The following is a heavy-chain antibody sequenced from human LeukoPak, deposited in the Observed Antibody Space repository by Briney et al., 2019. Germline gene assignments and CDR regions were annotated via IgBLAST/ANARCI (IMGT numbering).Heavy chain of an antibody. D-gene: IGHD6-6*01. CDR3: ARVSSSSSPTYFDD. J-gene: IGHJ4*01. Sequence: GGSLRLSCAASGFTVSSNYMSWVRQAPGKGLEWVSVIYSGGSTYYAGSVKGRFTISRDNSKNTLYLQMNSLTAEDTAVYYCARVSSSSSPTYFDDWGHGTLVTVSS. CDR1: GFTVSSNY. V-gene: IGHV3-66*02. CDR2: IYSGGST.